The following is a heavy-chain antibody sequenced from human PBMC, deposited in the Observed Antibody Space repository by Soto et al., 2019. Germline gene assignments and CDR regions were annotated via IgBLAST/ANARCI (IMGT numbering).Heavy chain of an antibody. D-gene: IGHD3-10*01. CDR3: ARMCLRSAGACGMDV. CDR1: GGTFSSYA. V-gene: IGHV1-3*01. J-gene: IGHJ6*02. CDR2: INAGNGNT. Sequence: ASVKVSCKASGGTFSSYAISWVRQAPGQRLEWMGWINAGNGNTKYSQKFQGRVTITRDTSASTAYMELSSLRSEDTAVYYCARMCLRSAGACGMDVWGQGTTVTVSS.